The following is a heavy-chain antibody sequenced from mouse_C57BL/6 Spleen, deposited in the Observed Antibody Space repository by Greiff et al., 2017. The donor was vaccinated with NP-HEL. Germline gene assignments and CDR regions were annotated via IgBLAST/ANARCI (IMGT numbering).Heavy chain of an antibody. CDR2: INPSSGYT. D-gene: IGHD1-1*01. V-gene: IGHV1-4*01. J-gene: IGHJ4*01. CDR1: GYTFTSYT. CDR3: ARSTVVPYYAMDY. Sequence: QVQLQQSGAELARPGASVKMSCKASGYTFTSYTMHWVKQRPGQGLEWIGYINPSSGYTKYNQKFKDKATLTADKSSSTAYMQLSSLTSEDSAVYYCARSTVVPYYAMDYWGQGTSVTVSS.